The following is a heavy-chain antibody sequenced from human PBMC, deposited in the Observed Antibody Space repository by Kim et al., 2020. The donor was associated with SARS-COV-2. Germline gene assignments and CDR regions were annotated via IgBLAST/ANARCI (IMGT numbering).Heavy chain of an antibody. J-gene: IGHJ6*02. D-gene: IGHD6-13*01. CDR1: GFSFSSYC. V-gene: IGHV3-33*01. CDR3: AREPHPYSSSWYGYYYYGMDV. Sequence: GGSLRLSCAASGFSFSSYCMHWVRQAPGKGLEWVAVIWYDGSNKYYADPVKGRFTISRDNSKNTLYLQMNSLRAEDTAVYYCAREPHPYSSSWYGYYYYGMDVWGQGTTVTVSS. CDR2: IWYDGSNK.